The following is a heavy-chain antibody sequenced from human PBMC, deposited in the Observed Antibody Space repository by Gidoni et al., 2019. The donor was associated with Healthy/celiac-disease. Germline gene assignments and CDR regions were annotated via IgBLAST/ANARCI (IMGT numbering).Heavy chain of an antibody. CDR1: GGPIRSSSYY. CDR2: IYYSGST. CDR3: ARQWGYYYYYYGMDV. J-gene: IGHJ6*02. V-gene: IGHV4-39*01. Sequence: QLQLQESGPGLVKPSETLSLTCTVPGGPIRSSSYYWGWIRQPPGKGLEWIGCIYYSGSTYYNPSLKSRVTISVDTSKNQFSLKLSSVTAADTAVYYCARQWGYYYYYYGMDVWGQGTTVTVSS. D-gene: IGHD7-27*01.